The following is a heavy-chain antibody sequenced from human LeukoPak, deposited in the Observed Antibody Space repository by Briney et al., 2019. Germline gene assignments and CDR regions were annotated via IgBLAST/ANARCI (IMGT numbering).Heavy chain of an antibody. CDR3: ARHSWSGYPFDY. CDR2: IYYSGST. Sequence: PSETLSLTCTVSGGSISSYYWSWIRQPPGKGLEWIGYIYYSGSTNYNPSLKSRVTISVDTSKNQFSLKLSSVTAADTAVYYCARHSWSGYPFDYWGQGTLVTVSS. J-gene: IGHJ4*02. V-gene: IGHV4-59*08. CDR1: GGSISSYY. D-gene: IGHD3-3*01.